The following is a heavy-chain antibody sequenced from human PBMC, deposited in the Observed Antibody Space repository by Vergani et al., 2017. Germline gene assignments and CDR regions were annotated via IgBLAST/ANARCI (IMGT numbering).Heavy chain of an antibody. Sequence: EVQLVESGGGLVQPGGSLRLSCAVSGFTFSDHYMDWVRQAPGQGLEWVARSRNKANSYTTEYAASVKGRFSISRDDSKNSLYLQLNSLKIEDTAVYYCARDHSSGWVDYWGQGTLVTVSS. D-gene: IGHD6-19*01. CDR3: ARDHSSGWVDY. CDR1: GFTFSDHY. J-gene: IGHJ4*02. CDR2: SRNKANSYTT. V-gene: IGHV3-72*01.